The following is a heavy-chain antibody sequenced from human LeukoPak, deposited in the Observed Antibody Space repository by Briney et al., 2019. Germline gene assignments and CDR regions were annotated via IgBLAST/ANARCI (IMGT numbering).Heavy chain of an antibody. CDR3: ARLDRSSTSHDY. J-gene: IGHJ4*02. D-gene: IGHD2-2*01. V-gene: IGHV4-39*01. CDR2: IYYSGST. Sequence: SETLSLTCTVSGGSISSSSYYWGWIRQPPGKGLEWIGSIYYSGSTYYNPSLKSRVTISVDTSKNQFSLKLSSVTAADTAVYYRARLDRSSTSHDYWGQGTLVTVSS. CDR1: GGSISSSSYY.